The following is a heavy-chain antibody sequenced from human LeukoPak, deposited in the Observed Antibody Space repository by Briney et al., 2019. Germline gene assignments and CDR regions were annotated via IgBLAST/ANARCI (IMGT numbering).Heavy chain of an antibody. CDR3: AKDKGTVAGKWPLFDY. J-gene: IGHJ4*02. Sequence: GGSLRLFCAASGFTFSSYAMSWVRQAPGKGLEWVSAISGSGGSTYYADSVKGRFTISRDNSKNTLYLQMNSLRAEDTAVYYRAKDKGTVAGKWPLFDYWGQGTLVTVSS. CDR1: GFTFSSYA. D-gene: IGHD6-19*01. CDR2: ISGSGGST. V-gene: IGHV3-23*01.